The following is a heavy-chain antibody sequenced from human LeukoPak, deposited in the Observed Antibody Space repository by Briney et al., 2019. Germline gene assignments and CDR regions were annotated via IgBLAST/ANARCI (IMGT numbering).Heavy chain of an antibody. CDR1: GFTFTTYW. CDR2: IKQGGSEK. CDR3: ARGADGVSSNSRGWFDP. J-gene: IGHJ5*02. D-gene: IGHD2-15*01. V-gene: IGHV3-7*01. Sequence: GGSLRLSCAPSGFTFTTYWMGWVRQSPVKGLEWVASIKQGGSEKHYVDSVKGRFTISRDNAKNSLYLQMNSLRAEDTAVYSCARGADGVSSNSRGWFDPWGQGTLVTVSS.